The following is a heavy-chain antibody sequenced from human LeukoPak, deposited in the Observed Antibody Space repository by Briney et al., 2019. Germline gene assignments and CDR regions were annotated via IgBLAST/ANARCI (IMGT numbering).Heavy chain of an antibody. CDR1: GGSISSYY. CDR3: AREGAADHHYFDY. Sequence: PSETLSLTCTVSGGSISSYYWSWIRQPPGQGLEWIGYIYYSGSTNYNPSHKSRVTISVDTSKNQFSLKLSSVTAADTAVYYCAREGAADHHYFDYWGQGTLVTVSS. J-gene: IGHJ4*02. D-gene: IGHD2-15*01. CDR2: IYYSGST. V-gene: IGHV4-59*01.